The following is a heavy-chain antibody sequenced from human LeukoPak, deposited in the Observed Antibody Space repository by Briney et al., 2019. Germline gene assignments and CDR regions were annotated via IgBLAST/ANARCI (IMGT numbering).Heavy chain of an antibody. CDR3: VRERSVKARQEGGHRYYYYMDV. CDR1: KFLFGNYT. Sequence: WGSLGLSCVASKFLFGNYTMNWVRQAPGKGLEWVSAISGESRSIYYADSVKGRFTTSRDNAKNSLSLQMKSLRAEDTGVYYCVRERSVKARQEGGHRYYYYMDVWGNGTTVTVSS. D-gene: IGHD6-6*01. CDR2: ISGESRSI. V-gene: IGHV3-21*04. J-gene: IGHJ6*03.